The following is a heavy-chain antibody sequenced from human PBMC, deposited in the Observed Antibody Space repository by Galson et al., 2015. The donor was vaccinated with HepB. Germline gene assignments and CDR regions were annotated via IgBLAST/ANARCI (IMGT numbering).Heavy chain of an antibody. D-gene: IGHD3-22*01. Sequence: SLRLSCAASGFTFSDYYMSWIRQAPGKGLEWVSYISSSSSYTNYADSVKGRFTISGDNAKNSLYLQMNSLRAEDTAVYYCARRGRDPNSSGYYYALDYWGQGTLVTVSS. J-gene: IGHJ4*02. CDR1: GFTFSDYY. CDR3: ARRGRDPNSSGYYYALDY. V-gene: IGHV3-11*03. CDR2: ISSSSSYT.